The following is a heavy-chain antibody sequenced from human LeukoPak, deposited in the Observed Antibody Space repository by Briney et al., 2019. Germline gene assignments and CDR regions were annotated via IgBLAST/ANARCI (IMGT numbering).Heavy chain of an antibody. J-gene: IGHJ4*02. D-gene: IGHD3-22*01. Sequence: SETLSLTCAVYGGSFSGYYWSWIRQPPGRGLEWIGEINHSGSTNYNPSLKSRVTISVDTSKNQFSLKLSSVTAADTAVYYCAVKPGYYYDSSGYYNWGQGTLVTVAS. CDR2: INHSGST. CDR1: GGSFSGYY. V-gene: IGHV4-34*01. CDR3: AVKPGYYYDSSGYYN.